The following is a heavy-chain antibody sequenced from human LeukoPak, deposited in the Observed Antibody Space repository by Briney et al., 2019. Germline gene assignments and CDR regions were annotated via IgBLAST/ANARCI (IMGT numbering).Heavy chain of an antibody. D-gene: IGHD1-26*01. CDR1: GYTFTDYY. CDR3: ARQSGTYWGLDY. J-gene: IGHJ4*02. CDR2: MNVKTGAT. Sequence: WASVTVSCKASGYTFTDYYTHWVRQAPGHGLEWLGWMNVKTGATSSAQKFPGRFTMARDTSIGTASMEFSSLTSDDTAVYYCARQSGTYWGLDYWGQGTLVTVSS. V-gene: IGHV1-2*02.